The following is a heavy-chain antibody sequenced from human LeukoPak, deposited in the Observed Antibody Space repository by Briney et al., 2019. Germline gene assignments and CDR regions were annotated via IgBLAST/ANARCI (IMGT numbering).Heavy chain of an antibody. J-gene: IGHJ4*02. D-gene: IGHD5/OR15-5a*01. Sequence: GGSLRLSCAASGFTFSNYGMHWARQAPGKGLEWVAFIRYDGSNAYYARSVKGRFTVSRDNSKNMMYLQMNSLRAEDTAVYHCAKEDSVMCLHQVFDSWGQGTVVTVSS. CDR3: AKEDSVMCLHQVFDS. V-gene: IGHV3-30*02. CDR1: GFTFSNYG. CDR2: IRYDGSNA.